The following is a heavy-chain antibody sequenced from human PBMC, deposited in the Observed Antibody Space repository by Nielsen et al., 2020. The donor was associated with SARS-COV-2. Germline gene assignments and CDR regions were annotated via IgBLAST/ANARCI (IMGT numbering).Heavy chain of an antibody. CDR1: GYTFTSYA. CDR2: INTNTGNP. Sequence: ASVKVSCKASGYTFTSYAMNWVRQAPGQGLEWMGWINTNTGNPTYAQGFTGRFVFSLDTSVSTAYLQISSLKAEDTAVYYCARGSRIAAAGTKGANWFDPWGQGTLVTVSS. CDR3: ARGSRIAAAGTKGANWFDP. V-gene: IGHV7-4-1*02. D-gene: IGHD6-13*01. J-gene: IGHJ5*02.